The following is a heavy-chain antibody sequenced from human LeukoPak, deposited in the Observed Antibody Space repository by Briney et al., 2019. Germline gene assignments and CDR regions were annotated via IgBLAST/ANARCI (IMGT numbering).Heavy chain of an antibody. Sequence: GGSLRLSCSASGFSFSDYTMNWVRQAPGKGLEWLSSISSGSAYIHYADSVKGRFTISRDNAKNSLNLQMSSQRAEDTAVYYCASGTTGTTGFNYWGQGTLVTVSS. CDR3: ASGTTGTTGFNY. V-gene: IGHV3-21*01. D-gene: IGHD1-7*01. J-gene: IGHJ4*02. CDR2: ISSGSAYI. CDR1: GFSFSDYT.